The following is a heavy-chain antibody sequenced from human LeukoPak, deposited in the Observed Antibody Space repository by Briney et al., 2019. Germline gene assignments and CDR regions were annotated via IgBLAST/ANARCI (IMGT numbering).Heavy chain of an antibody. CDR3: ARGRAAAGTYYYYYGMDV. CDR1: GGSISSYY. V-gene: IGHV4-59*01. J-gene: IGHJ6*02. CDR2: IYYSGST. Sequence: SETLSLTCTVSGGSISSYYWSWIRQPPGKGLEWIGYIYYSGSTNYNPSLKSRVTISVDTSKNQFSLKLSSVTAADTAVYYCARGRAAAGTYYYYYGMDVWGQGTTVTVSS. D-gene: IGHD6-13*01.